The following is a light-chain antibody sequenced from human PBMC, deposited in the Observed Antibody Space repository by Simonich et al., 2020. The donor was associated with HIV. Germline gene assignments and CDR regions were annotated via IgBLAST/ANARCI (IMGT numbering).Light chain of an antibody. CDR3: QQYNSYWWT. J-gene: IGKJ1*01. CDR1: QSISSW. CDR2: KAS. Sequence: DIQLPQSPSPLSASVGERVPITCRASQSISSWLAWYQQKPGKAPKPLIYKASSFESGVPSRFSGSGSGTEFTLTISSLQPDDFATYYCQQYNSYWWTFGQGTKVEIK. V-gene: IGKV1-5*03.